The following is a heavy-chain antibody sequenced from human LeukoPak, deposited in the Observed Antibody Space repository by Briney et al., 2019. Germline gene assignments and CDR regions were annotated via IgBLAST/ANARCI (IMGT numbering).Heavy chain of an antibody. J-gene: IGHJ6*03. CDR1: GFTFSSYA. V-gene: IGHV3-23*01. CDR3: AKKMLAHMDV. Sequence: GRSLRLSCAASGFTFSSYAMSWVRQAPGKGLQWVSAIGGSGGSAHYADSVKGRFTISRDNSKNTLYLQMNSLRAEDTAVYYCAKKMLAHMDVWGKGTTVTVSS. D-gene: IGHD3-10*02. CDR2: IGGSGGSA.